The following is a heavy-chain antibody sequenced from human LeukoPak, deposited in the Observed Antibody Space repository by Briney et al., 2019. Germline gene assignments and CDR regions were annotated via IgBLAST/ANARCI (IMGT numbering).Heavy chain of an antibody. J-gene: IGHJ4*02. Sequence: GGSLRLSCAASGVTLSSYSMNWVRQAPGKGLEWVSSISSSSSYIYYADSVKGRFTISRDNAKNSLYLQMNSLRAEDTAVYYCAREGSRATMFDYWGQGTLVTVSS. CDR1: GVTLSSYS. D-gene: IGHD1-26*01. CDR2: ISSSSSYI. V-gene: IGHV3-21*01. CDR3: AREGSRATMFDY.